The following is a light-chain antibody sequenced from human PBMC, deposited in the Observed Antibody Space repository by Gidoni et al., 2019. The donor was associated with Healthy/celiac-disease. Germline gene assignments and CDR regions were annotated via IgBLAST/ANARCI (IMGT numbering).Light chain of an antibody. V-gene: IGKV3-15*01. CDR3: QQYNNWPPYX. CDR2: GAS. J-gene: IGKJ2*01. CDR1: QSVNSN. Sequence: EIVMTQSPATLSVSPGERATLSCRASQSVNSNLAWYQQKPGQAPRLLIYGASTRAPGIPARFSGSGSGTEFTLTISSLQSEDFAVYYCQQYNNWPPYXFXQGTKLEIK.